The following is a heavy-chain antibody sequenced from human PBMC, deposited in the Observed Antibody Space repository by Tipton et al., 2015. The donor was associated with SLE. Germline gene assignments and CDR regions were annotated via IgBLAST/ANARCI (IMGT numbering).Heavy chain of an antibody. CDR1: GFTFDDYA. CDR3: AREGPEDAFDI. V-gene: IGHV3-9*01. J-gene: IGHJ3*02. CDR2: ISWNSGSI. Sequence: SLRLSCAASGFTFDDYAMHWVRQAPGKGLEWVSGISWNSGSIGYADSVKGRFTISRDNSKNTLYLQMNSLRAEDTAVYYCAREGPEDAFDIWGQGTMVTVSS.